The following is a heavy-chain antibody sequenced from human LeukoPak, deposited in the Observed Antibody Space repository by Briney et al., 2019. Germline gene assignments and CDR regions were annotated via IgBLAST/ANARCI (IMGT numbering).Heavy chain of an antibody. CDR3: ARSWEYYDSSGYQGDSGFDY. D-gene: IGHD3-22*01. V-gene: IGHV4-30-4*08. J-gene: IGHJ4*02. CDR1: GGSISSGDYY. CDR2: IYYSGST. Sequence: PSQTLSLTCTVSGGSISSGDYYWSWIRQPPGKGLEWIGYIYYSGSTYYNPSLKSRVTISLDTSKNQFSLKLSSVTAADTAVYYCARSWEYYDSSGYQGDSGFDYWGQGTLVTVSS.